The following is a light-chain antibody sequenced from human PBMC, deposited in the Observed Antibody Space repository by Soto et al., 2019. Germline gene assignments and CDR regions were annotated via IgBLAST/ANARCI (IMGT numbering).Light chain of an antibody. CDR1: QSIASY. J-gene: IGKJ4*01. CDR2: DVS. CDR3: QQRSNWPLT. V-gene: IGKV3-11*01. Sequence: EIVLTQSPATLSLSPGERAALSCRASQSIASYLAWYQQKPGQAPRLLIFDVSNRATGIPARFSGSGSGTDFTLTISSPARDDFAVYYCQQRSNWPLTFGGGTKEEIK.